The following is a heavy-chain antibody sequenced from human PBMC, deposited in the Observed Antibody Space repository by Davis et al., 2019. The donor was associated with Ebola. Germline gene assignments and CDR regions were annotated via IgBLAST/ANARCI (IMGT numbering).Heavy chain of an antibody. D-gene: IGHD6-13*01. CDR3: ARVVYSSSWYNY. J-gene: IGHJ4*02. Sequence: MPLETLSLTCTVSGGSISSYYWSWIRQPPGKGLEWIGYIYYSGSTNYNPSLKSRVTISVDTSKNQFSLKLSSVTAADTAVYYCARVVYSSSWYNYWGQGTLVTVSS. CDR1: GGSISSYY. V-gene: IGHV4-59*01. CDR2: IYYSGST.